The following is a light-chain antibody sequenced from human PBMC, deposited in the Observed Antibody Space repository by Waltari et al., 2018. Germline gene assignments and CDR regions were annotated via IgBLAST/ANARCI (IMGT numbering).Light chain of an antibody. Sequence: SYVLTQPPSVSVAPEKTARITCGGDNIARKSVHWYQQRPGQAPVVVIYYDSDRPSGIPERFSGSNSGNTATLTISRVEAGDEADYYCQVWDTSSDQFVIFGGGTKLTVL. J-gene: IGLJ2*01. V-gene: IGLV3-21*01. CDR3: QVWDTSSDQFVI. CDR2: YDS. CDR1: NIARKS.